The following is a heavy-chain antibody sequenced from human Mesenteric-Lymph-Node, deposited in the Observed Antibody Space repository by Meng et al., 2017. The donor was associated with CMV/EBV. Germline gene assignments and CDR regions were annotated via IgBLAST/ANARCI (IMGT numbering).Heavy chain of an antibody. CDR3: ARGDLSGSGIDY. V-gene: IGHV4-4*02. D-gene: IGHD3-10*01. CDR2: IYHSGST. J-gene: IGHJ4*02. Sequence: CAVSGGSISSSNWWSWVRQPPGKGLEWIGEIYHSGSTNYDPSLKSRVTISVDKSKNQFSLKLSSVTAADTAVYYCARGDLSGSGIDYWGQGTLVTVSS. CDR1: GGSISSSNW.